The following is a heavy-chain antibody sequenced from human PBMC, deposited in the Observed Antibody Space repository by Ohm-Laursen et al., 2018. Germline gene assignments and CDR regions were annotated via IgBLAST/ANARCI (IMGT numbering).Heavy chain of an antibody. CDR2: INPNSGGT. V-gene: IGHV1-2*02. CDR1: GYTFTSYY. D-gene: IGHD5-12*01. Sequence: ASVKVSCKASGYTFTSYYMHWVRQAPGQGLEWMGWINPNSGGTNYAQKFQGRVTMTRDTSISTAYMELSRLRSDDTAVYYCARDNVDIDAFDIWGQGTMVTVSS. CDR3: ARDNVDIDAFDI. J-gene: IGHJ3*02.